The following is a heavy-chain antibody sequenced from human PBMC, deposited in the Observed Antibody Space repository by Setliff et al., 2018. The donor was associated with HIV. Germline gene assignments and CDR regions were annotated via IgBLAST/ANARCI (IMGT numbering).Heavy chain of an antibody. CDR1: GASTSSYY. V-gene: IGHV4-59*03. CDR3: AKSFPSIGYISDH. J-gene: IGHJ4*02. CDR2: ISPTGNT. D-gene: IGHD5-12*01. Sequence: SETLSLTCSVSGASTSSYYWSWIRQPPGKGLEWSGYISPTGNTNYNPSLKSRVTISTDTSKNQFSLNVMSVTAADTAVYFCAKSFPSIGYISDHWGQGTLVTVSS.